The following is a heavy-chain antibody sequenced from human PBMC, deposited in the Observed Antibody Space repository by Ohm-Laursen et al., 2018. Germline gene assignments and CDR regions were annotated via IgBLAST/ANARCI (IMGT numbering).Heavy chain of an antibody. CDR2: IYHSGST. J-gene: IGHJ4*02. CDR3: AEGGVGASDFDY. Sequence: SDTLSLTCAVSGYSISSGYYWGWIRQPPGKGLEWIGSIYHSGSTYYNPSLKSRVTISVDTSKNQFSLKLSSVTAADTAVYYCAEGGVGASDFDYWGQGTLVTVSS. CDR1: GYSISSGYY. D-gene: IGHD1-26*01. V-gene: IGHV4-38-2*01.